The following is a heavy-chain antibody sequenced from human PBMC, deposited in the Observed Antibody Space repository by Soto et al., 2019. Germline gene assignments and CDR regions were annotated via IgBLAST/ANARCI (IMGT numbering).Heavy chain of an antibody. V-gene: IGHV1-24*01. J-gene: IGHJ5*02. Sequence: ASVKVSCKVSGYTLTELSMNWVRQAPGKGLEWMGGFDPEDGETIYAQKFQGRVTKTEDTSTDTAYMELSSLRSEDTAVYYCAIDSHYDSSGQPWGQGTLVTVSS. CDR1: GYTLTELS. CDR2: FDPEDGET. CDR3: AIDSHYDSSGQP. D-gene: IGHD3-22*01.